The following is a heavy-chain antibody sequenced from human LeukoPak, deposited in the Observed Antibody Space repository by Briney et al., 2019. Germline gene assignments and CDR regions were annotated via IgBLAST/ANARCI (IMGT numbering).Heavy chain of an antibody. CDR3: AKFMVTTSGYTFDI. V-gene: IGHV4-30-2*01. Sequence: TLSLTCAVSGGSVSSVGYSWSWIRQPSGRGLECIGYFFHTGNTYYNPSLESRVTISLDRSRNQFSLKLSSVTAADTAVYYCAKFMVTTSGYTFDIWGQGTMVTVSS. D-gene: IGHD4-17*01. CDR2: FFHTGNT. J-gene: IGHJ3*02. CDR1: GGSVSSVGYS.